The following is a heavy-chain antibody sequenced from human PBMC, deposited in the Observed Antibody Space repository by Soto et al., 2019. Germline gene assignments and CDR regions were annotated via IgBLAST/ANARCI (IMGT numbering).Heavy chain of an antibody. CDR1: GGSISSGGYS. J-gene: IGHJ4*02. V-gene: IGHV4-30-2*01. Sequence: QLQLQESGSGLVKPSQTLSLTCAVSGGSISSGGYSWSWIRQPPGKGLEWIGYIYHSGSTYYNPSRKSRVTISVDRSKNQFSLKLSSVTAADTAVYYCARGVTTSYYYYFDYWGQGTLVTVSS. CDR2: IYHSGST. CDR3: ARGVTTSYYYYFDY. D-gene: IGHD4-4*01.